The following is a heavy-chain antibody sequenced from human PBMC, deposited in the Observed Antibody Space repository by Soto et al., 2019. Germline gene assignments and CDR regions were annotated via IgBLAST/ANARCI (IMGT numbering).Heavy chain of an antibody. CDR3: ARDNDGKEAGCDY. V-gene: IGHV1-46*01. J-gene: IGHJ4*02. CDR1: RYSFTSSY. Sequence: VKVSCKASRYSFTSSYMHGVRHAPGQGLEWMGIINPSGGSTSYAQKCQGSVTMTRDTSTSTVSMELRSLRSEDTALYYCARDNDGKEAGCDYWGQGTLVTVSS. D-gene: IGHD1-1*01. CDR2: INPSGGST.